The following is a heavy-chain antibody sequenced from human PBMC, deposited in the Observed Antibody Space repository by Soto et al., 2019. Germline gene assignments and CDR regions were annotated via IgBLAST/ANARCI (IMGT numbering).Heavy chain of an antibody. Sequence: QVHLVQSGTEVRRPGASVKVSCQTSGYTFSSYSIHWVRQAPGQGLEWMGWINAAHGTTKYSQKCQGRVTITMDTSATTVYMELTTLRSEDTAVYSCARDYGIRLGYFDYWGQGSLVIGSS. CDR3: ARDYGIRLGYFDY. D-gene: IGHD3-16*01. J-gene: IGHJ4*02. V-gene: IGHV1-3*01. CDR1: GYTFSSYS. CDR2: INAAHGTT.